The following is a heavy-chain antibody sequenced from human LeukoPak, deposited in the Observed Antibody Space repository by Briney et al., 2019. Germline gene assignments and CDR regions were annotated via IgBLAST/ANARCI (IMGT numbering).Heavy chain of an antibody. CDR3: ARLAWGRLDY. V-gene: IGHV4-59*08. CDR2: IYYSGST. D-gene: IGHD7-27*01. J-gene: IGHJ4*02. CDR1: GGSISSYY. Sequence: SETLSLTCTVSGGSISSYYWSWIRQPPGKGLEWIGYIYYSGSTNYNPSLKSRVTISVDTSKNQFSLKLSSVTAADTAVYYCARLAWGRLDYWGQGTLATVSS.